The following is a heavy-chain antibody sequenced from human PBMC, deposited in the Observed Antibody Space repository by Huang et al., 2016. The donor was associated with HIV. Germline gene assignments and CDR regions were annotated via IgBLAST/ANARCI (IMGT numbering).Heavy chain of an antibody. V-gene: IGHV3-21*01. J-gene: IGHJ3*02. CDR2: ISSSVTSI. CDR3: VRDLKDTLSSIDVFDM. D-gene: IGHD5-18*01. Sequence: EVRLTESGGGLVTPGGSLRLSCEAYGFSLKSYNRKGVHQVPGRGLEGRSSISSSVTSIYYTKSMRGRFVIYRDNARNSLYLQMNRLRPEDTAIYYCVRDLKDTLSSIDVFDMWGQGTLVTVSS. CDR1: GFSLKSYN.